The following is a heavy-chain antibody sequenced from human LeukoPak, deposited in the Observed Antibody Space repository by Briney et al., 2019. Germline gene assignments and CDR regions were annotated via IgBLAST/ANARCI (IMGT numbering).Heavy chain of an antibody. CDR2: ISGSGDYT. Sequence: GGSLRLSCTVSRFSFNTYAMSWVRQAPGKGLDWVAAISGSGDYTYYADSVKGRFTIPRDNSKNTLYLQMSNLRADDTAVYYCANFERTVAGPYNWFDPWGRGTLVTVSS. D-gene: IGHD6-19*01. CDR3: ANFERTVAGPYNWFDP. CDR1: RFSFNTYA. V-gene: IGHV3-23*01. J-gene: IGHJ5*02.